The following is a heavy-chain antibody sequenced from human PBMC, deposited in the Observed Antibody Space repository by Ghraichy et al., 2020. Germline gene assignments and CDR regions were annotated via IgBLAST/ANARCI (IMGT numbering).Heavy chain of an antibody. CDR2: IYYSGDT. J-gene: IGHJ4*02. Sequence: GSLRLSCTVSGGSISSSSHYWGWIRQPPGKGLEWIGSIYYSGDTYYNPSLKSRVAISVDTSKNQFSLKLSSVTAADTAVYYCARAGNIVVVVAATSFDYWGQGALVTVSS. CDR3: ARAGNIVVVVAATSFDY. V-gene: IGHV4-39*01. CDR1: GGSISSSSHY. D-gene: IGHD2-15*01.